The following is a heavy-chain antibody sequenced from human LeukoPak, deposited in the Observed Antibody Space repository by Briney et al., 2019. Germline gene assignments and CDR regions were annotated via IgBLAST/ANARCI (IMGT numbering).Heavy chain of an antibody. J-gene: IGHJ4*02. Sequence: SETLSLTCTVSGGSISSSTYYWGWIRQPPGKGLEWIGSIYYSGSTYYNPSLKSRVTISVDTSKNQFSLRLSSLTAADTAAYYCARHDYGDYGISFDYWGQGTQVTVSS. CDR2: IYYSGST. V-gene: IGHV4-39*01. D-gene: IGHD4-17*01. CDR3: ARHDYGDYGISFDY. CDR1: GGSISSSTYY.